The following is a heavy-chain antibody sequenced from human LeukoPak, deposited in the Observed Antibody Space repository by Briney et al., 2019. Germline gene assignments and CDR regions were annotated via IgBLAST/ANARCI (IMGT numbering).Heavy chain of an antibody. Sequence: PGGSLRLSCAASGFTFSSYSMNWVRQAPGKGLEWVSSISSSSSYIYYADSVKGRFTISRDNAKNLLYLQMNSLRAEDTAVYYCAGDCDSTSCVDAFDIWGQGTMVTVSS. J-gene: IGHJ3*02. CDR1: GFTFSSYS. CDR3: AGDCDSTSCVDAFDI. V-gene: IGHV3-21*01. D-gene: IGHD2-2*01. CDR2: ISSSSSYI.